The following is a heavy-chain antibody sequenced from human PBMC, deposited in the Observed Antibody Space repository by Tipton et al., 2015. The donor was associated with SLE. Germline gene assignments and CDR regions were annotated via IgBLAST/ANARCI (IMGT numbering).Heavy chain of an antibody. CDR2: MHHGGGT. J-gene: IGHJ4*02. V-gene: IGHV4-39*02. CDR1: GGSISTGAYY. Sequence: TLSLTCTVSGGSISTGAYYWGWIRQPPGKEMEWIGSMHHGGGTFYSPSLKSRVTISIDTSTNHFSLKLRSVTAADTAVYYCARSWNDAPPDLGYWGQGTLVTVSS. D-gene: IGHD1-1*01. CDR3: ARSWNDAPPDLGY.